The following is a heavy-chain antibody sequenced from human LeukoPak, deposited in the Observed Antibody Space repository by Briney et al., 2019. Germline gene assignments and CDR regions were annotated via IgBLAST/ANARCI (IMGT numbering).Heavy chain of an antibody. D-gene: IGHD6-13*01. V-gene: IGHV3-15*01. J-gene: IGHJ4*02. CDR1: GFTFSNAW. CDR2: IKSKTDGGTT. CDR3: TTDGGSSWAFDY. Sequence: GGSLRLSCAASGFTFSNAWMSWVRQAPGKGLEWVGRIKSKTDGGTTDYAAPVKGRFTISRDDSKNTLYLQMNSLKTEDTAVYSCTTDGGSSWAFDYGAREPRVTVPS.